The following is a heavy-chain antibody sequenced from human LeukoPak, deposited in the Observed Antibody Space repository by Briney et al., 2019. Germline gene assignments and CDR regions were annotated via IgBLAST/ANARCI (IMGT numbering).Heavy chain of an antibody. CDR3: ARSVYDSGGYYRVPDY. CDR1: GFTFSSYW. CDR2: IDSDGSTT. Sequence: GGSLRLSCAASGFTFSSYWMHWVRQAPGKGLVWVSRIDSDGSTTSYADSVKGRFTISRDNAKNTLYLQMNSLRAEDTAVYYCARSVYDSGGYYRVPDYWGQGTLVTVSS. D-gene: IGHD3-22*01. J-gene: IGHJ4*02. V-gene: IGHV3-74*01.